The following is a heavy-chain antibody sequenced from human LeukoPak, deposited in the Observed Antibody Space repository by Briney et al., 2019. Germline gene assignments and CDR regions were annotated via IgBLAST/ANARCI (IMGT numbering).Heavy chain of an antibody. V-gene: IGHV4-59*12. Sequence: SETLSLTCTVSGGSISSYSWSWIRQPPGKGLEWIGYIYYSGSTNYNPSLKSRVTISVDKSKNQFSLKLSSVTAADTAVYYCAREDPGTSFDIWGQGTMVTVSS. J-gene: IGHJ3*02. CDR3: AREDPGTSFDI. CDR2: IYYSGST. CDR1: GGSISSYS.